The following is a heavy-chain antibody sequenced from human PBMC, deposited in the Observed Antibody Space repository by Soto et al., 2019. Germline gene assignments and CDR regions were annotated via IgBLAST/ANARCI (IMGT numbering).Heavy chain of an antibody. D-gene: IGHD3-3*01. CDR3: ARNYDFWSGYYSYYYYGMDV. Sequence: SVKVSCKASGGTFSSYAISWVRQAPGQGLEWMGGIIPIFGTANYAQKFQGRVMITADESTSTAYMELSSLRSEDTAVYYCARNYDFWSGYYSYYYYGMDVWGQGTTVTVSS. V-gene: IGHV1-69*13. J-gene: IGHJ6*02. CDR1: GGTFSSYA. CDR2: IIPIFGTA.